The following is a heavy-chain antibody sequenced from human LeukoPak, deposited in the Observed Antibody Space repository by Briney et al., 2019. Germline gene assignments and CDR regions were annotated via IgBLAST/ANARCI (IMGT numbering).Heavy chain of an antibody. CDR2: ISSSSSYI. CDR3: ARAVPGPGAILWFDP. Sequence: GGSLRLSCAASGFTFSSYSMNWVRQAPGKGLEWVSSISSSSSYIYYADSVKGRFTISRDNAKNSLYLQMNSLRAEDTAVYYCARAVPGPGAILWFDPWGQGTLVTVSS. V-gene: IGHV3-21*01. D-gene: IGHD2-2*01. CDR1: GFTFSSYS. J-gene: IGHJ5*02.